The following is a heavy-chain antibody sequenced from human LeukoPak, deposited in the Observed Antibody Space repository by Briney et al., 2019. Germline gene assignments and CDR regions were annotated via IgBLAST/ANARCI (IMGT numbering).Heavy chain of an antibody. J-gene: IGHJ4*02. V-gene: IGHV4-59*01. CDR1: GGSISSYY. Sequence: ETLSLTCTVSGGSISSYYWSWIRQPPGKGLEWIGYIYYSGSTNYNPSLKSRVTISVDTSKNQFSLKLSAVTAADTAVYYCARDSHPYYVWGQGTLVTVSS. D-gene: IGHD3-16*01. CDR3: ARDSHPYYV. CDR2: IYYSGST.